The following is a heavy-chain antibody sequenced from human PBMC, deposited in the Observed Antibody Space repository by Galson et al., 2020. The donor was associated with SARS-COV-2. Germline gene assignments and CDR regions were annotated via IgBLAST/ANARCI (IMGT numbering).Heavy chain of an antibody. CDR3: ARDAPSQFDQDAFDI. CDR1: GFTFSSYG. CDR2: IWYDGSNK. J-gene: IGHJ3*02. D-gene: IGHD3-9*01. Sequence: VLDAGGSLRLSCAASGFTFSSYGMHWVRQAPGKGLEWVAVIWYDGSNKYYADSVKGRFTISRDNSKNTLYLQMNSLRAEDTAVYYCARDAPSQFDQDAFDIWGQGTMVTVSS. V-gene: IGHV3-33*01.